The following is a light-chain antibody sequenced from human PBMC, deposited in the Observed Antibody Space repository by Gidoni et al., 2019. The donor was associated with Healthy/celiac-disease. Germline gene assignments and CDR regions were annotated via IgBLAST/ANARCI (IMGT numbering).Light chain of an antibody. CDR3: QQYGSSPAWT. Sequence: TGSPGTLSLSPGERATLSCRASQSVSSSYLAWYQQKPGQAPRLLIYGASSRATGIPDRFSGSGSGTDFTLTISRLEPEDFVVYYCQQYGSSPAWTFGQGTKVEIK. CDR2: GAS. J-gene: IGKJ1*01. V-gene: IGKV3-20*01. CDR1: QSVSSSY.